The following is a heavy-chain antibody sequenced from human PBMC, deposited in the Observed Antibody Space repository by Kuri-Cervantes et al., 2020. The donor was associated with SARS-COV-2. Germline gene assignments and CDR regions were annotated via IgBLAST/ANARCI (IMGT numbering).Heavy chain of an antibody. D-gene: IGHD2-2*02. CDR3: AKDRVPAAIQYYYYGMDV. CDR1: QFNFDNNA. V-gene: IGHV3-30-3*01. CDR2: ISYDGSNK. Sequence: GESLKISCVASQFNFDNNAMTWVRQAPGKGLEWVAVISYDGSNKYYADSVKGRFTISRDNSKNTLYLQMNSLRAEDTAVYYCAKDRVPAAIQYYYYGMDVWGQGTTVTVSS. J-gene: IGHJ6*02.